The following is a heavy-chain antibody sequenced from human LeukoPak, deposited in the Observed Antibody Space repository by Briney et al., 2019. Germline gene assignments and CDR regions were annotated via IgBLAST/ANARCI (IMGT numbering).Heavy chain of an antibody. J-gene: IGHJ5*02. Sequence: SETLSLTCAVYGGSFSGYYWSWIRQPPGKGLEWIGEINHSGSTNYNPSLKSRVTISVDTSKNQFSLKLSSVTAADTAVYYCARLGGRNWFDPWGQGTLVTVSS. D-gene: IGHD3-16*01. CDR3: ARLGGRNWFDP. CDR2: INHSGST. V-gene: IGHV4-34*01. CDR1: GGSFSGYY.